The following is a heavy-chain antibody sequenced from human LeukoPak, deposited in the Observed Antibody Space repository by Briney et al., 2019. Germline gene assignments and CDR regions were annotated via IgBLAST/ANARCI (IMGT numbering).Heavy chain of an antibody. Sequence: GGSLRLSSAASGFTFSSYIMNWVRQAPRKGLELVSFISSSSYIYYADSVKGRFTISRDNAKNTLYLQMNSLRADDTAVYFCARGEDKATITGLDYWGQGTLVTVSS. V-gene: IGHV3-21*01. CDR2: ISSSSYI. J-gene: IGHJ4*02. CDR1: GFTFSSYI. D-gene: IGHD5-24*01. CDR3: ARGEDKATITGLDY.